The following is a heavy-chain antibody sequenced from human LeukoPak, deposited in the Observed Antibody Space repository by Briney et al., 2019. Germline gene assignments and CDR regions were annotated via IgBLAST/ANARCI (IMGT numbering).Heavy chain of an antibody. Sequence: SETLSLTCTVSGGSISSSSYYWGWIRQPPGKGLEWIGSIYYSGSTYYNPSLKSRVTMSVDTSKNQFSLKLSSVTAADTAVYYCAREGSGDRYFDWLRWFDPWGQGTLVTVSS. J-gene: IGHJ5*02. CDR3: AREGSGDRYFDWLRWFDP. V-gene: IGHV4-39*07. CDR1: GGSISSSSYY. CDR2: IYYSGST. D-gene: IGHD3-9*01.